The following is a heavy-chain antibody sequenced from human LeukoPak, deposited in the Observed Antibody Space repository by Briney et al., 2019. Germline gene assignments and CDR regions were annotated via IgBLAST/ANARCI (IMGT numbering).Heavy chain of an antibody. V-gene: IGHV3-73*01. CDR2: IRSKANSYAT. CDR1: GFTLSGSA. D-gene: IGHD3-22*01. Sequence: PGGSLELSCAASGFTLSGSAMHWVRQASGKGLEWVGRIRSKANSYATAYAASVKGRFTISRDDSKNTAYLQMNSLKTEDTAVYYCTKPDDSWGQGTLVTVSS. J-gene: IGHJ4*02. CDR3: TKPDDS.